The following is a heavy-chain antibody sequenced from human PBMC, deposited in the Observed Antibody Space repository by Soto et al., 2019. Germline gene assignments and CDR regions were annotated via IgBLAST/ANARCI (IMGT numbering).Heavy chain of an antibody. Sequence: QVQLVESGGGVVQPGRSLRLSCAASGLTFSSYGMHWVRQAPGKGLEWVAVIWYDGSNKYYADSVKGRFTISRDNSKNTLYLQMNSLRAEDTAVYYCARFYSSSSLDYWGQGTLVTVSS. CDR2: IWYDGSNK. CDR1: GLTFSSYG. CDR3: ARFYSSSSLDY. J-gene: IGHJ4*02. D-gene: IGHD6-6*01. V-gene: IGHV3-33*01.